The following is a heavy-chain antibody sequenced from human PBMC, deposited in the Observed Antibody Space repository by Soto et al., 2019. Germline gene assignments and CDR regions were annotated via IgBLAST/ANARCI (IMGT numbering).Heavy chain of an antibody. V-gene: IGHV2-5*02. CDR2: IYWDDDK. CDR3: AHRQSSSWYVGPFDI. Sequence: QITLKESGPTLVTPTQTLTLTCTFSGFSLTTSGVGVGWIRQPPGKALEWLALIYWDDDKRSSPSLKKRLTITKDTSKHQVVLTMTKVDPVDTATYYCAHRQSSSWYVGPFDIWGQGTMVTVSS. J-gene: IGHJ3*02. D-gene: IGHD6-13*01. CDR1: GFSLTTSGVG.